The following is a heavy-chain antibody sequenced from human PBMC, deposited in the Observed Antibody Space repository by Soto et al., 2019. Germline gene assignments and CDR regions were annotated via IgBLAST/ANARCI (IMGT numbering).Heavy chain of an antibody. CDR3: ARGSTYDFWSGYIYYGMDV. CDR1: GFTFSSYA. V-gene: IGHV3-7*03. D-gene: IGHD3-3*01. Sequence: PVGSLSLSCAASGFTFSSYAMSWVRQAPGKGLEWVANINQDGSEKYYVDSVKGRFTISRDNAKNSLYLQMNNLRDEDTAVYYCARGSTYDFWSGYIYYGMDVWGQGTTATVSS. J-gene: IGHJ6*02. CDR2: INQDGSEK.